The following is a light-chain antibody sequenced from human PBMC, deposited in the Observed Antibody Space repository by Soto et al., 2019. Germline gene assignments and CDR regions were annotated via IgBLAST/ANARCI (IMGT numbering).Light chain of an antibody. V-gene: IGLV1-40*01. CDR3: AAWDDRLNGFV. CDR2: GNS. CDR1: SSNIGAGYD. Sequence: QSVLTQPPSVSGAPGQRVTISCTGSSSNIGAGYDVHWYQQLPGTGPKLLISGNSNRPSGVPDRFSGSRSGTSASLAITGLQAEDEADYYCAAWDDRLNGFVFGTGTKVTVL. J-gene: IGLJ1*01.